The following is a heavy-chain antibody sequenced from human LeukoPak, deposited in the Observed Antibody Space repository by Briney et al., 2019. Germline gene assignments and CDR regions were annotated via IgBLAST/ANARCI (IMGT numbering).Heavy chain of an antibody. J-gene: IGHJ5*02. Sequence: SETLSLTCTVSCGSISSYYWSWIRQPPGKGLEWIGYIYYSGSTNYNPSLKSRVTISVDTSKNQFSLKLSSVTAADTAVYYCAGSSSRSINWFDPWGQGTLVTVSS. CDR2: IYYSGST. D-gene: IGHD6-13*01. V-gene: IGHV4-59*01. CDR3: AGSSSRSINWFDP. CDR1: CGSISSYY.